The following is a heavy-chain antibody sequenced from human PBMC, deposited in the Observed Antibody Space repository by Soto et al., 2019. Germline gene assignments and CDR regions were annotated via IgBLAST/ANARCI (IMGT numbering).Heavy chain of an antibody. J-gene: IGHJ5*02. CDR1: GGSISSTNW. D-gene: IGHD2-2*02. CDR3: AHLPPRLVMTLLPIPT. Sequence: QVQLRESGPGLVKTSGTLSLTCVVSGGSISSTNWWTWVRQPPGKGLEWIGEIYHSGSPTFSLSLRGRPTISVDKSNSQSSLRLRAVTAADTAVYSCAHLPPRLVMTLLPIPTWGQGILVTVSS. V-gene: IGHV4-4*02. CDR2: IYHSGSP.